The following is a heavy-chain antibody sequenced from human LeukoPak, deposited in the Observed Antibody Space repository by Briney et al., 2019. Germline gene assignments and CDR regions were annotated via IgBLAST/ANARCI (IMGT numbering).Heavy chain of an antibody. Sequence: GESLKISCKGSGYSFTSYWIGWVRQMPGKGLEWMGIIYPGDSDTGYSPSFQGQVTISADKSISTAYLQWSSLKASDTAMYYCARLPKSDYKALYYFDYWGQGTLVTVSS. CDR3: ARLPKSDYKALYYFDY. CDR1: GYSFTSYW. CDR2: IYPGDSDT. V-gene: IGHV5-51*01. J-gene: IGHJ4*02. D-gene: IGHD4-11*01.